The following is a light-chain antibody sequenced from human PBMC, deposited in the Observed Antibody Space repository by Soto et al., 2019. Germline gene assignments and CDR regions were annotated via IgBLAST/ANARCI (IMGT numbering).Light chain of an antibody. J-gene: IGLJ3*02. V-gene: IGLV3-21*04. CDR2: YDR. CDR1: NIGRKS. Sequence: SYELTQPPSVSETPGKTATITCGGSNIGRKSVNWYQQKPGQAPVLIMFYDRVRPSGIPARFSGSNSGNTATLTISGVEVGDEADYYCQVWDTTSDPAGVFGGGTKVTVL. CDR3: QVWDTTSDPAGV.